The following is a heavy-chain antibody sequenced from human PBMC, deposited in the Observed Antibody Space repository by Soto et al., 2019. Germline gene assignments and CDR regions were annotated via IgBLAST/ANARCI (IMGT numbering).Heavy chain of an antibody. CDR1: GFTFSSYA. CDR3: AKPSGVGEFYGSGRPKDY. V-gene: IGHV3-23*01. D-gene: IGHD3-10*01. CDR2: ISGSGGST. J-gene: IGHJ4*02. Sequence: GGSLRLSCAASGFTFSSYAMSWVRQAPGKGLEWVSAISGSGGSTYYADSVKGRFTISRDNSKNTLYLQMNSLRAEDTAVYYCAKPSGVGEFYGSGRPKDYWGQGTLVTVSS.